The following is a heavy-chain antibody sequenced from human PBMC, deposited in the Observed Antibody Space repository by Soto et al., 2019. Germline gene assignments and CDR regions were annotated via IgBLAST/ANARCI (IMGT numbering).Heavy chain of an antibody. CDR3: AKDLLTYSFDAFDI. CDR1: GFTFSSFA. V-gene: IGHV3-23*01. J-gene: IGHJ3*02. CDR2: ISGSGGTT. Sequence: EVQLLESGGGLVQPGGSLRLSCAASGFTFSSFAMSWVRQAPGKGLEWVSVISGSGGTTYYADSVKGRFTISRDNSKNTLHLQMNRLRAEDTAVYYCAKDLLTYSFDAFDIWGQGTMVTVSS. D-gene: IGHD3-9*01.